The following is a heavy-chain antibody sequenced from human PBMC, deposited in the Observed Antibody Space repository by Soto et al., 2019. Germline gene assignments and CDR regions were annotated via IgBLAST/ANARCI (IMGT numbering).Heavy chain of an antibody. CDR3: ASDRGIVVVPAADY. CDR1: GYTFTSYG. V-gene: IGHV1-18*01. CDR2: ISAYNGNT. D-gene: IGHD2-2*01. Sequence: ASVKVSCKASGYTFTSYGISWVRQAPGQGLEWMGWISAYNGNTNYAQKLQGRVTMTTDTSTSTAYMELRSLRSDDTAVYYCASDRGIVVVPAADYWGQGTLVPVSS. J-gene: IGHJ4*02.